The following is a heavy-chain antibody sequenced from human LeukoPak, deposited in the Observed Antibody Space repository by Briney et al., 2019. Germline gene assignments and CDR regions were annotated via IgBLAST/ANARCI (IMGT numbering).Heavy chain of an antibody. CDR3: ARDRDDFWNGSPDY. CDR1: GFTFSSYS. D-gene: IGHD3-3*01. CDR2: ISSSSSTI. V-gene: IGHV3-48*01. Sequence: GGSLRLSCAASGFTFSSYSMNWVRQAPGKGLEWVSYISSSSSTIYYADSVKGRFTISRDNAKNSLYLLMSSLRAEDTALYYCARDRDDFWNGSPDYWGQGTLVTVSS. J-gene: IGHJ4*02.